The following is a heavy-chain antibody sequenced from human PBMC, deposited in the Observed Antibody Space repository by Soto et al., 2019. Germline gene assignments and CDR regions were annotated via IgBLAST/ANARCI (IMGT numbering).Heavy chain of an antibody. CDR1: GFTFVDYA. Sequence: SLRLSCAASGFTFVDYAMHWVRQAPGKGLEWVSGISWNSGSIGYADSVKGRFTISRDNAKNSLYLQMNSLRAEDTALYYCAKDIVGSSPPYYYYYGMDVWGQGT. V-gene: IGHV3-9*01. J-gene: IGHJ6*02. CDR2: ISWNSGSI. CDR3: AKDIVGSSPPYYYYYGMDV. D-gene: IGHD6-13*01.